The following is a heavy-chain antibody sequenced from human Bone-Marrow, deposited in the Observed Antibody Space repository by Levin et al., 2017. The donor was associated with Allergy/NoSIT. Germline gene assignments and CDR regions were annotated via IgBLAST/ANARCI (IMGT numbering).Heavy chain of an antibody. V-gene: IGHV1-69*13. Sequence: PMASVKVSCKASGGTFSSYAISWVRQAPGQGLEWMGGIIPIFGTANYAQKFQGRVTITADESTSTAYMELSSLRSEDTAVYYCGIVVVKTQYYYYGMDVWGQGTTVTVSS. CDR3: GIVVVKTQYYYYGMDV. CDR1: GGTFSSYA. CDR2: IIPIFGTA. J-gene: IGHJ6*02. D-gene: IGHD3-22*01.